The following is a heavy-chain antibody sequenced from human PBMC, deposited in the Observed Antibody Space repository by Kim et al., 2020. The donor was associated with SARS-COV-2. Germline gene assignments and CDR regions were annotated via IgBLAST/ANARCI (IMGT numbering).Heavy chain of an antibody. CDR3: ARHRGYCSSTSCYVWFDP. V-gene: IGHV4-59*08. Sequence: SETLSLTCTVSGGSISSYYWSWIRQPPGKGLEWIGYIYYSGSTNYNPSLKSRVTISVDTSKNQFSLKLSSVTAADTAVYYCARHRGYCSSTSCYVWFDPWGQGTLVTVSS. J-gene: IGHJ5*02. D-gene: IGHD2-2*01. CDR1: GGSISSYY. CDR2: IYYSGST.